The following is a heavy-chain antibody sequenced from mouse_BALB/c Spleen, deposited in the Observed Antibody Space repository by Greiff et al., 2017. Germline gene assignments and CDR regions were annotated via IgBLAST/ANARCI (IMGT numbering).Heavy chain of an antibody. V-gene: IGHV5-6*01. J-gene: IGHJ3*01. CDR3: ARKKLAY. Sequence: EVNVVESGGDLVKPGGSLKLSCAASGFTFSSYGMSWVRQTPDKRLEWVATISSGGSYTYYPDSVKGRFTISRDNAKNTLYLQMSSLKSEDTAMYYCARKKLAYWGQGTLVTVSA. CDR1: GFTFSSYG. CDR2: ISSGGSYT.